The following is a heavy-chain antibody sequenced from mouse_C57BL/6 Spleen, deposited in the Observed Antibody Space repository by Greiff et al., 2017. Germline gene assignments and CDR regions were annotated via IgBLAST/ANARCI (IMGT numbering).Heavy chain of an antibody. CDR2: ISSGGSYT. CDR3: ARQSDGYYFDY. J-gene: IGHJ2*01. Sequence: EVHLVESGGDLVKPGGSLKLSCAASGFTFSSYGMSWVRQTPDKRLEWVATISSGGSYTYYPDSVKGRFTISRDNAKNTLYLQMSSLKSEDTAMYYCARQSDGYYFDYWCQGTTLTVSS. V-gene: IGHV5-6*01. D-gene: IGHD2-3*01. CDR1: GFTFSSYG.